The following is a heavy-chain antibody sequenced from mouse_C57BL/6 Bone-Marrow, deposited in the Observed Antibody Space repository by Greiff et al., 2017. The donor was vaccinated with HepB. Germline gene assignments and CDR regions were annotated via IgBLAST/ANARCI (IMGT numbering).Heavy chain of an antibody. J-gene: IGHJ2*01. D-gene: IGHD2-4*01. V-gene: IGHV5-4*01. CDR2: ISDGGSYT. CDR1: GFTFSSYA. CDR3: ARDPLFYDYDGYYFDY. Sequence: EVKLMESGGGLVKPGGSLKLSCAASGFTFSSYAMSWVRQTPEKRLEWVATISDGGSYTYYPDNVKGRFTISRDNAKNNLYLQMSQLTSEDTAMYYCARDPLFYDYDGYYFDYWGQGTTLTVSS.